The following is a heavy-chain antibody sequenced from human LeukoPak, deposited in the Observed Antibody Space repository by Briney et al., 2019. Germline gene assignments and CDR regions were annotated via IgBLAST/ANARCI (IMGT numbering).Heavy chain of an antibody. CDR3: AKDSPIGVTMFCAGLDY. J-gene: IGHJ4*02. CDR1: GFTFSTYG. Sequence: PGGSLRLSCAASGFTFSTYGMSWVRQAPGKGLEWVSGISGSGGSTFYADSVKGRFTISRDSSKNTLFLQMNSLRAEDTAVYYCAKDSPIGVTMFCAGLDYWGQGTLVTVSS. CDR2: ISGSGGST. D-gene: IGHD3-10*02. V-gene: IGHV3-23*01.